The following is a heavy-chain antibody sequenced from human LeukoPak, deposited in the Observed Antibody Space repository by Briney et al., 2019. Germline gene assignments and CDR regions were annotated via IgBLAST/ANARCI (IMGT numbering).Heavy chain of an antibody. D-gene: IGHD2-2*02. CDR2: INAGNGNT. V-gene: IGHV1-3*03. CDR1: GYTFTSYA. J-gene: IGHJ4*02. CDR3: ATGPDQLLYPLDY. Sequence: ASVKVSCKASGYTFTSYAMHWVRQAPGQRLECMGWINAGNGNTKYSQGFQGRVTITRDTSASTAYMELSSLRAEDTAVYYCATGPDQLLYPLDYWGQGTLVTVSS.